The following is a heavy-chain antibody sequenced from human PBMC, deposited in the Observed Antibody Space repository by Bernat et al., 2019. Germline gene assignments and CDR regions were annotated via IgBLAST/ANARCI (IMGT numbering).Heavy chain of an antibody. V-gene: IGHV3-21*01. CDR3: ASLGALGYEPYRHRHFDY. Sequence: EVQLVESGGGLVKPGGSLRLSCAASGFTFSSYSMNWVRQAPGKGLEWVSSISSSSSYIYYADSVKGRFTISRDNAKNSLYLQMNSLRAEDTAVYYCASLGALGYEPYRHRHFDYWGQGTLVTVSS. CDR1: GFTFSSYS. CDR2: ISSSSSYI. J-gene: IGHJ4*02. D-gene: IGHD1-26*01.